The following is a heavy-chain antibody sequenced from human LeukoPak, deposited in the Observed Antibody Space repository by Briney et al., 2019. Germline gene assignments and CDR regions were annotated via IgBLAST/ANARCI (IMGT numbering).Heavy chain of an antibody. Sequence: GGSLRLSCVASGFTFSSYWMSWVRQAPGKGLECVADIKQDGSEKYYVDSVKGRFTISRDNAKNSLYLQMNSLRVEDTAVYYCARDPPGNYYDGSGYYSWGQGTLVTVSS. D-gene: IGHD3-22*01. J-gene: IGHJ5*02. CDR2: IKQDGSEK. V-gene: IGHV3-7*01. CDR3: ARDPPGNYYDGSGYYS. CDR1: GFTFSSYW.